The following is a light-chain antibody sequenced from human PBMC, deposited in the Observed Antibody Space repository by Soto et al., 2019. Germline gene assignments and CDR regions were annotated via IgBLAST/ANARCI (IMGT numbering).Light chain of an antibody. J-gene: IGLJ2*01. CDR2: SDN. CDR1: SSNLGSNS. V-gene: IGLV1-44*01. Sequence: QSVLTQPPSASGTPGQRVTISCSGSSSNLGSNSVNWYQQLPKTAPNLLIYSDNQRPPGVPDRFSGSKSGTSASLDINGLQSEDEADYYCAAWDDSLTGVVFGGGTKLTVL. CDR3: AAWDDSLTGVV.